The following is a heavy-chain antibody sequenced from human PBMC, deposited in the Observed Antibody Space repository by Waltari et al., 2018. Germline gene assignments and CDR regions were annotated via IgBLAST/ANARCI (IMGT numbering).Heavy chain of an antibody. CDR1: GGSISGFY. CDR3: ARGHSTRWYLDS. D-gene: IGHD6-13*01. V-gene: IGHV4-59*01. CDR2: IFYSGTT. Sequence: QVQLQESAPGLVKPSETLSLTCIVSGGSISGFYWSWIRQPPGKGLEWVGYIFYSGTTNYNPSLKSRVTISIDTSNNQFSLNLRSVTAADTAVYYWARGHSTRWYLDSWGQGTLVSVSS. J-gene: IGHJ4*02.